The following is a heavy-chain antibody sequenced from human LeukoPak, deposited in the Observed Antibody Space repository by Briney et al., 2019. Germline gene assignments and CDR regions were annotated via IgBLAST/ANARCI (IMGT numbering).Heavy chain of an antibody. CDR2: IDPNSGDT. Sequence: ASVKVSCKASGYTFTGYYMHWVRQAPGQGLEWMGWIDPNSGDTRYAQKFQGRVTMTRDTSISTAYMGLSSLRSDDTAVYYCAAPGYRYGYVLDHWGPGTLVTVSS. V-gene: IGHV1-2*02. CDR1: GYTFTGYY. D-gene: IGHD5-18*01. J-gene: IGHJ4*02. CDR3: AAPGYRYGYVLDH.